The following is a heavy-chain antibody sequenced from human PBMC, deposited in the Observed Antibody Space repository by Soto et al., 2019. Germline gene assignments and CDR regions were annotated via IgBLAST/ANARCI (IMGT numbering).Heavy chain of an antibody. Sequence: QVQLVESGGGVVQPGRSLRLSCAASGFTFSRFGMHWVRQAPGKGLEWVAMTSYDGSSKYYADSVKGRFTISRDNSKNTLHLQMNNLRAEDTAVYYCAKGQAAGTGTGHWGQGTLVTVSS. CDR1: GFTFSRFG. V-gene: IGHV3-30*18. D-gene: IGHD6-19*01. CDR2: TSYDGSSK. CDR3: AKGQAAGTGTGH. J-gene: IGHJ1*01.